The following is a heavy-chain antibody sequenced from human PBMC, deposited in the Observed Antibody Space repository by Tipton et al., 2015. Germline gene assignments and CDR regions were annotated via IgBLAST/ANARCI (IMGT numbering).Heavy chain of an antibody. CDR2: IFYSGDT. CDR1: GGSISNNY. D-gene: IGHD6-19*01. Sequence: TLSLTCTVSGGSISNNYWGWIRQPPGKGLEYIGYIFYSGDTNYNPSLKSRVSMSVDTSKNQFSLKLSSVTAADTAVYYCAREAVARYYYGMDVWGQGTTVTVSS. J-gene: IGHJ6*02. V-gene: IGHV4-59*13. CDR3: AREAVARYYYGMDV.